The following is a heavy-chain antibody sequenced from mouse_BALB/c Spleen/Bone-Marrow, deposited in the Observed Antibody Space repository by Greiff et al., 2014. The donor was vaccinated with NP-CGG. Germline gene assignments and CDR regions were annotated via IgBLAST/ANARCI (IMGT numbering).Heavy chain of an antibody. V-gene: IGHV5-9-3*01. Sequence: EVQGVESGGGLVKPGGSLKLSCAASGFTFSSYAMSWVRQTPEKRLEWVATISSGGSYTYYPDSAKGRFTISRDNAKNTLYLQMSSLRSEDTAMYYCARGGGYDWYFDVWGAGTTVTVSS. J-gene: IGHJ1*01. D-gene: IGHD2-2*01. CDR3: ARGGGYDWYFDV. CDR2: ISSGGSYT. CDR1: GFTFSSYA.